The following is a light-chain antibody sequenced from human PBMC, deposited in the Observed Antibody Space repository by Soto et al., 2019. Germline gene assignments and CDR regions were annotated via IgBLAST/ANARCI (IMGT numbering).Light chain of an antibody. CDR1: QSVRSA. CDR3: QQYNDWPIT. J-gene: IGKJ5*01. CDR2: DAS. Sequence: EIVMTQSPATLSVSVGQRATLSCRASQSVRSALAWYQQKPGQAPRLLIYDASSRATGVPARFSGSGSGTDFTLTISSLQSEDFAVYHCQQYNDWPITFGQGTRLDIK. V-gene: IGKV3-15*01.